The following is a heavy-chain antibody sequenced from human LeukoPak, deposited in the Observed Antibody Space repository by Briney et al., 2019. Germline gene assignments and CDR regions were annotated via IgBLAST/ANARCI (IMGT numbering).Heavy chain of an antibody. V-gene: IGHV3-30*18. J-gene: IGHJ4*02. CDR3: AKDWYSSSSYYFDY. CDR1: GFTFSSYG. D-gene: IGHD6-13*01. CDR2: ISYDGSNK. Sequence: GGSLRLSCAASGFTFSSYGMHWVRQAPGKGLEWVAVISYDGSNKYYADSVKGRFTISRDNSKNTLYLQMNSLRAEDTAVYYCAKDWYSSSSYYFDYWGQGTLVTVSS.